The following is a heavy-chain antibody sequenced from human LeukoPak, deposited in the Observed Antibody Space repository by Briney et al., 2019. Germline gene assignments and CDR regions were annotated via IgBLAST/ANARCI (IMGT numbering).Heavy chain of an antibody. CDR2: IYYSGST. V-gene: IGHV4-39*07. CDR3: AREIGDPADY. J-gene: IGHJ4*02. D-gene: IGHD2-21*02. CDR1: GGSVSSTSYY. Sequence: SETLSLTCTVSGGSVSSTSYYWGWIRQPPGEGLEWIGSIYYSGSTYYNPSLKSRVTISVDTSKNQFSLKLSSVTAADTAVYYCAREIGDPADYWGQGTLVTVSS.